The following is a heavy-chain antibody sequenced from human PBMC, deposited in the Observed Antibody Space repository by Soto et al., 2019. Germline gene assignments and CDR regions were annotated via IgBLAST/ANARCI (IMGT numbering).Heavy chain of an antibody. D-gene: IGHD1-26*01. CDR2: INPSGGST. Sequence: AASVKVSCKASGYTFTNSYVHWVRQAPGQGLEWMGIINPSGGSTNYAQRFQGRVTVTSDSSTSTVYLELSSLRSEDTAVYYCARSLLAGTDWGQGTLVTVSS. V-gene: IGHV1-46*01. CDR3: ARSLLAGTD. CDR1: GYTFTNSY. J-gene: IGHJ4*02.